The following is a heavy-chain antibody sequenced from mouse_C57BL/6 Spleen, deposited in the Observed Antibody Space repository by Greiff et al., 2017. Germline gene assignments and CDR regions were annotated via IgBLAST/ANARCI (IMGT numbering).Heavy chain of an antibody. CDR2: IWWDDDK. Sequence: QVTLKVSGPGILQPSQTLSLTCSFSGFSLSTFGLGVGWIRQPSGKGLEWLAHIWWDDDKYYHPALKSRLTISKDTSKNQVFLKIANVDTADTATYYCALYDYEDGLVAYWGQGTLVTVSA. J-gene: IGHJ3*01. CDR1: GFSLSTFGLG. CDR3: ALYDYEDGLVAY. D-gene: IGHD2-4*01. V-gene: IGHV8-8*01.